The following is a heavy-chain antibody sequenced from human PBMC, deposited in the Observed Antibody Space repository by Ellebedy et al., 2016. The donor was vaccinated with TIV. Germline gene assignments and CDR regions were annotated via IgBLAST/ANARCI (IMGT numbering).Heavy chain of an antibody. D-gene: IGHD3-22*01. CDR3: ARSHSYNSRDAFDI. CDR1: GGSIRSYF. Sequence: SETLSLXCSVSGGSIRSYFWSWVRQPAGKAFEWIGRIYSSGTTTYNPFLESRVTMSVDTSENQISLRLSSVTAADTAVYYCARSHSYNSRDAFDIWGQGTMVTVSS. V-gene: IGHV4-4*07. J-gene: IGHJ3*02. CDR2: IYSSGTT.